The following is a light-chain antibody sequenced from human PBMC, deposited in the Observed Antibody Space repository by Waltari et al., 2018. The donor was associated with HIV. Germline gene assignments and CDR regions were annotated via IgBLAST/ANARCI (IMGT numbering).Light chain of an antibody. CDR2: GAS. CDR1: QSVRDN. CDR3: QQYGSSPSWT. J-gene: IGKJ1*01. V-gene: IGKV3-15*01. Sequence: EIVMTQSPATLSVSPGERATLSCRASQSVRDNLAWYQQKPGQAPRLLIYGASTRAIGIPVRFSGSGSGTEFTLTISRLEPEDFAVYYCQQYGSSPSWTFGQGTKVEIK.